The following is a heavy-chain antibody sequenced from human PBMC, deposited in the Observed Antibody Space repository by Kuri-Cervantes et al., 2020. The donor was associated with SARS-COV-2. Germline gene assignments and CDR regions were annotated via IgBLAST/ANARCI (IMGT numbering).Heavy chain of an antibody. Sequence: ASVKVSCKASGYTFTSYYMHWVRQAPGQGLEWMGWINPNSGGTNYAQKFQGRVTMTRDTSISTAYMELSSLRSEDTAVYYCARPIAAAEYYFDYWGQGTLVTVSS. D-gene: IGHD6-13*01. CDR1: GYTFTSYY. J-gene: IGHJ4*02. CDR3: ARPIAAAEYYFDY. V-gene: IGHV1-2*02. CDR2: INPNSGGT.